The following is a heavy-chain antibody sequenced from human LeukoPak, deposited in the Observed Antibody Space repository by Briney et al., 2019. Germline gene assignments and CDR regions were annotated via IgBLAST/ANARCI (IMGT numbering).Heavy chain of an antibody. CDR1: GESFGAYF. D-gene: IGHD2-15*01. Sequence: PSETLSLTCAVYGESFGAYFWNWLRQAPGKPLEYIGEINHRGSSHYNPSLKTRVTLAVDTSKNQFSLRLTSVTAADTAVYFCARGSSFDGYCSAGACDAGYYDSWGQGTPVTVSS. V-gene: IGHV4-34*01. CDR2: INHRGSS. J-gene: IGHJ4*02. CDR3: ARGSSFDGYCSAGACDAGYYDS.